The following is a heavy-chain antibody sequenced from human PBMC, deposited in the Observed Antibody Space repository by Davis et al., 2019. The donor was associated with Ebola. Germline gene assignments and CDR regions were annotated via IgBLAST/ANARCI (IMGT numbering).Heavy chain of an antibody. J-gene: IGHJ6*02. Sequence: ASVKVSCKASGYTFTGNYIQWVRQAPGQGLEWMGRINPHSGGTNYAHKFQGRVTMSRDTSTSTAYMEMSRLRSDDTAVYFCARGGITMMVVPRDYYYGLDVWGQGTTVTVSS. CDR1: GYTFTGNY. V-gene: IGHV1-2*06. CDR3: ARGGITMMVVPRDYYYGLDV. D-gene: IGHD3-22*01. CDR2: INPHSGGT.